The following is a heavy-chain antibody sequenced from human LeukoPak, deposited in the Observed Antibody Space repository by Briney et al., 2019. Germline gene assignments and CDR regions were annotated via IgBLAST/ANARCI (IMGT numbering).Heavy chain of an antibody. D-gene: IGHD3-22*01. CDR1: GFTFSSYS. CDR3: ARDYYDSSGYQNYYYGMDV. CDR2: ISSSSSYI. J-gene: IGHJ6*02. Sequence: GGSLRLSCAASGFTFSSYSMNWVRQAPGKGLEWVSSISSSSSYIYYADSVKGRFTISRDNAKNSLYLQMNSLRAEDTAVYYCARDYYDSSGYQNYYYGMDVWGQGTTVTVSS. V-gene: IGHV3-21*01.